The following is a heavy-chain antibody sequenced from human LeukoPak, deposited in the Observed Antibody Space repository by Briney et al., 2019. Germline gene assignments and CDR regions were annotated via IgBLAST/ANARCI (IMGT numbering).Heavy chain of an antibody. J-gene: IGHJ4*02. Sequence: GPSVKVSCEASGYTFTAYYMHWVRQAPGQGLEWMGWIAPNRGRTNYAQKFQGRVTMTRDTSSSTAYVELSSLTSDDTAVYYCTRYYGDHPHWGQGTLVTVSP. CDR2: IAPNRGRT. V-gene: IGHV1-2*02. CDR3: TRYYGDHPH. CDR1: GYTFTAYY. D-gene: IGHD4-17*01.